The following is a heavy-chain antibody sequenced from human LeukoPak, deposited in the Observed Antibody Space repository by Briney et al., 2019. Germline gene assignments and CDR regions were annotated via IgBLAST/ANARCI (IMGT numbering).Heavy chain of an antibody. Sequence: GASVKVSCKASGYTFTGYYMHWVRQAPRQGLEWMGRTNPNSGGTNYAQKFQGRVTMTRDTSISTAYMELSRLRSDDTAVHYCARDFPNSIAAAGTDYRGQGTLVTVSS. D-gene: IGHD6-13*01. V-gene: IGHV1-2*06. CDR2: TNPNSGGT. CDR3: ARDFPNSIAAAGTDY. J-gene: IGHJ4*02. CDR1: GYTFTGYY.